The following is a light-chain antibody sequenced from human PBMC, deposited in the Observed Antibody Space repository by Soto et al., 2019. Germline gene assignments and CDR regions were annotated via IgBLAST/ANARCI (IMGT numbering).Light chain of an antibody. J-gene: IGKJ1*01. CDR1: QNINAW. CDR3: QHYSLYSPWT. Sequence: DIHMTQSPSSLSVSVGDRVTITCRTRQNINAWPPWYQQRPGQAPKLLIYDASTVQSGVPSRFSGSGSGTEFTLSISRLQPDDSATYYCQHYSLYSPWTFGKGTKVEIK. V-gene: IGKV1-5*01. CDR2: DAS.